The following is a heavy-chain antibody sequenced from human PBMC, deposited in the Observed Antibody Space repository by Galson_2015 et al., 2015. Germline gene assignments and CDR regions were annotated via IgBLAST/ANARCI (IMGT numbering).Heavy chain of an antibody. CDR3: AKIRSGVRTTSYFDY. CDR1: GFTFSSYA. CDR2: ISGSGGST. V-gene: IGHV3-23*01. D-gene: IGHD1-1*01. J-gene: IGHJ4*02. Sequence: SLRLSCAASGFTFSSYAMSWVRQAPGKGLEWVSAISGSGGSTYYADSVKGRFTISRDNSKNTLYLQMNSLRAEDTAVYYCAKIRSGVRTTSYFDYWGQGTLVTVSS.